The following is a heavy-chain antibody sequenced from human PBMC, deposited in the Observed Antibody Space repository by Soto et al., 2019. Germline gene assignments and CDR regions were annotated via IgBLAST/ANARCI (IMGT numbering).Heavy chain of an antibody. CDR1: GDSVSSNTAA. J-gene: IGHJ4*02. CDR3: ARGVAGSGFDL. Sequence: QTLSLTCVISGDSVSSNTAAWNWIRSSPSRGLEWLGRTYYRSNWRHDYAVSVKSRITVNPDTSKNHFSLQLNSVTPDDTAVYYCARGVAGSGFDLWGQGTLVTVSS. D-gene: IGHD6-19*01. CDR2: TYYRSNWRH. V-gene: IGHV6-1*01.